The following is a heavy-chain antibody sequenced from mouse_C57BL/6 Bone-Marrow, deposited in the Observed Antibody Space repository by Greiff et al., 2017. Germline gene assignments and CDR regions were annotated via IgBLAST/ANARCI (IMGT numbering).Heavy chain of an antibody. J-gene: IGHJ4*01. CDR3: ARDYYGFYAMDY. D-gene: IGHD1-1*01. Sequence: EVHLVESGGGLVKPGGSLKLSCAASGFTFSSYAMSWVRPTPEKRLEWVATISDGGSYTSYPDNVKGRFTISRDNAKNNLYLQMSHLKSEDTAMYYCARDYYGFYAMDYWGQGTSVTVAS. CDR2: ISDGGSYT. V-gene: IGHV5-4*01. CDR1: GFTFSSYA.